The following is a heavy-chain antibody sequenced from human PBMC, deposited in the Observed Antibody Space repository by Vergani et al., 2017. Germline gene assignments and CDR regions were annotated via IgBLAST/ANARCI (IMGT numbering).Heavy chain of an antibody. V-gene: IGHV5-51*01. CDR1: RYSFTSYW. D-gene: IGHD2-2*01. CDR3: ARHAKRGCSSTSCYLDYYYYMDV. J-gene: IGHJ6*03. CDR2: IYPGDSDT. Sequence: EVQLVQSGAEVKKPGESLKISCKGSRYSFTSYWIGWVRQMPGKGLEWMGIIYPGDSDTRYSPSFQGQVTISADKSISTAYLQWSSLKASDTAMYYCARHAKRGCSSTSCYLDYYYYMDVWGKGTTVTVSS.